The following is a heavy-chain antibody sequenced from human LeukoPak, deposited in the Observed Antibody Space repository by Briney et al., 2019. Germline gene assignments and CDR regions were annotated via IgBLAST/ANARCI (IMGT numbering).Heavy chain of an antibody. CDR1: GFTFSSYW. CDR3: ARGKYYYASGSDPLFDY. J-gene: IGHJ4*02. CDR2: IKQDGSEK. D-gene: IGHD3-10*01. Sequence: GGSLRLSCAASGFTFSSYWMTWVRQAPGKGLDWVANIKQDGSEKSYVYSVKGRFTISRDNVKKSLYLQMNSLRAEDTAVYFCARGKYYYASGSDPLFDYWGQGTLVTVSS. V-gene: IGHV3-7*03.